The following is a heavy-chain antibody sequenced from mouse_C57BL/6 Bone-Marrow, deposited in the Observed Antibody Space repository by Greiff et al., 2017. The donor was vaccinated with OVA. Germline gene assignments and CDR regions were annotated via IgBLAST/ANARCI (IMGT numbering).Heavy chain of an antibody. CDR1: GFSLSTFGMG. J-gene: IGHJ1*03. CDR2: IWWDDDK. Sequence: QVTLKESGPGILQPSQTLSLTCSFSGFSLSTFGMGVGWIRQPSGKGLEWLAHIWWDDDKYYNPALKSRLAISKDTSKNQVFLKIANVYTADTATYYCASSYGSSPFYWYFDVWGTGTTVTVSS. CDR3: ASSYGSSPFYWYFDV. V-gene: IGHV8-8*01. D-gene: IGHD1-1*01.